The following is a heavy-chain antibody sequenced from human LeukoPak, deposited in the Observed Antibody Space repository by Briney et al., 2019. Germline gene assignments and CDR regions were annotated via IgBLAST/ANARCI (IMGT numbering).Heavy chain of an antibody. CDR2: IYTSGRT. J-gene: IGHJ4*02. D-gene: IGHD5-12*01. V-gene: IGHV4-4*07. CDR3: ASAGYSGYEFDY. Sequence: PSKTLSLTCTVSGGSISRYYCSWIRQPAGKGLELIGRIYTSGRTNYNPSLKSRVTMSVDTSKNQFSLKLSYVTAADTAVYYCASAGYSGYEFDYWGQGTLVTVSS. CDR1: GGSISRYY.